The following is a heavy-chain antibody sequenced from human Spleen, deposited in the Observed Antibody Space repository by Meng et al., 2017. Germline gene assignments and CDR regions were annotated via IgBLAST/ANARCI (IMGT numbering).Heavy chain of an antibody. CDR1: GFTFNDYA. CDR2: INWDGDST. J-gene: IGHJ6*02. Sequence: GESLRLSCAASGFTFNDYAMHWVRQAPGQGLELVSLINWDGDSTYYANSVKGRFTISRDNSNISLYLQMNTLIVEDTALYYCATDPLPSITTIGSYGIDDWGRGTTVTVSS. CDR3: ATDPLPSITTIGSYGIDD. V-gene: IGHV3-43D*03. D-gene: IGHD3-22*01.